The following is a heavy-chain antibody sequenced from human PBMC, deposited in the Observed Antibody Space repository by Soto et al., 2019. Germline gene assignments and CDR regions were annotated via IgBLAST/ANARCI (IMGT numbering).Heavy chain of an antibody. Sequence: GGSLRLSCTASGFTFGDYAMSWFRQAPGKGLEWVGFIRSKAYGGTTEYAASVKGRFTISRDDSKSIAYLQMNSLKTEDTAVYYCTGGGDTMYSSSWDYYYYGMDVWGQGTTVTVSS. J-gene: IGHJ6*02. CDR1: GFTFGDYA. D-gene: IGHD6-13*01. CDR3: TGGGDTMYSSSWDYYYYGMDV. CDR2: IRSKAYGGTT. V-gene: IGHV3-49*03.